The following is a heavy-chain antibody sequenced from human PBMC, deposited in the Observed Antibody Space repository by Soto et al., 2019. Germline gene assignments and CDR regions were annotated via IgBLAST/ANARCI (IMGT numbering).Heavy chain of an antibody. J-gene: IGHJ4*02. CDR3: ARALTLEGWYDF. D-gene: IGHD3-3*01. Sequence: EASVKVSCKASGYTFTGYYMHWVRQAPGQGLEWMGWINPNSGGTNYAQKFQGWATMTRDTSISTAYMELSRLRSDDTAVYYCARALTLEGWYDFWGQGTLVTVSS. CDR1: GYTFTGYY. V-gene: IGHV1-2*04. CDR2: INPNSGGT.